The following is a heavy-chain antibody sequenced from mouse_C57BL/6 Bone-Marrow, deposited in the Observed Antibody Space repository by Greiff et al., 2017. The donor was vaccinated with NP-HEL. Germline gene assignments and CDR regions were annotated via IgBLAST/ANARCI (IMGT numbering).Heavy chain of an antibody. CDR3: AREANWYYFDY. CDR2: INPSSGYT. J-gene: IGHJ2*01. CDR1: GYTFTSYW. D-gene: IGHD4-1*01. Sequence: VQLQQSGAELAKPGASVKLSCKASGYTFTSYWMHWVKQRPGQGLEWIGYINPSSGYTKYNQKFKDTATLTADKSSSTAYMQLSSLTYEDSAVYYCAREANWYYFDYWGQGTTLTVSS. V-gene: IGHV1-7*01.